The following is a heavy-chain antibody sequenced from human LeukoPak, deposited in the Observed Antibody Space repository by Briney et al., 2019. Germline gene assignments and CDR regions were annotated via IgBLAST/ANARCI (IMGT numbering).Heavy chain of an antibody. Sequence: SETLSLTCTVSGGSISSGDYYWSWIRQPPGKGLEWIAHMYCSGSTYYNPSLKSRVTMSADTSKNQLSLKLSSVTAADTAVYYCARPYYYDSRIDPWGQGILVTVSS. D-gene: IGHD3-22*01. J-gene: IGHJ5*02. V-gene: IGHV4-30-4*01. CDR2: MYCSGST. CDR3: ARPYYYDSRIDP. CDR1: GGSISSGDYY.